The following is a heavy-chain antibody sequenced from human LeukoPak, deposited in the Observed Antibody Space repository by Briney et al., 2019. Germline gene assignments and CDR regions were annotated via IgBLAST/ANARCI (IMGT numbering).Heavy chain of an antibody. CDR2: IYRSGST. D-gene: IGHD4-17*01. J-gene: IGHJ6*03. CDR3: AIGTYGYYTDV. Sequence: PSEPLSLTCIGSNYSLLNSFYWGSLRQPPGKGLEWIGSIYRSGSTFYNPSLKSRVTITLDTSKNQFSLKLSSVTAADTAVYFCAIGTYGYYTDVWGKGTTVTVSS. V-gene: IGHV4-38-2*02. CDR1: NYSLLNSFY.